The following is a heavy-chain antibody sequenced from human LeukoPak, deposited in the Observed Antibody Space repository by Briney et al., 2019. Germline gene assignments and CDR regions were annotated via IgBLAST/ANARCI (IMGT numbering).Heavy chain of an antibody. D-gene: IGHD5-18*01. V-gene: IGHV4-61*02. Sequence: SQTLSLTCSVSGGSISSGSYYWSWIRQPAGKGLEWIGRIYTSGSTNYNPSLKSRVTISVDTSKNQFSLKLSSVIAADTAVYYCARSASLLRGYSYDTASFDYWGQGTLVTVSS. CDR1: GGSISSGSYY. J-gene: IGHJ4*02. CDR3: ARSASLLRGYSYDTASFDY. CDR2: IYTSGST.